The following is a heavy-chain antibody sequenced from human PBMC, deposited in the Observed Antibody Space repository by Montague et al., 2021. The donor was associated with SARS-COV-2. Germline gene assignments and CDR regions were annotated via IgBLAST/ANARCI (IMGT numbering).Heavy chain of an antibody. Sequence: TLSLTCTVSGGSISSGSYYWSWIRQPAGKGLEWIGRIDTSGSTNYNPSLESRVTISVDTSKNQFSLKLSSVTAADTAVYYCAREGRTTDYDILTGYYYYYYMDVWGKGTTVTVSS. V-gene: IGHV4-61*02. CDR3: AREGRTTDYDILTGYYYYYYMDV. D-gene: IGHD3-9*01. J-gene: IGHJ6*03. CDR1: GGSISSGSYY. CDR2: IDTSGST.